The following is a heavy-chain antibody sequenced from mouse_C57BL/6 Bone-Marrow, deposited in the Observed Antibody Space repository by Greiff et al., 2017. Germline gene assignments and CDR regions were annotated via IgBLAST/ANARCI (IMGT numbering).Heavy chain of an antibody. J-gene: IGHJ4*01. CDR2: INPYNGGT. CDR1: GYTFTDYY. Sequence: VQLQQSGPVLVKPGASVKMSCKASGYTFTDYYMNWVKQSHGKSLEWIGVINPYNGGTSYNQKFKGKATLTVDKSSSTAYMELNSLTSGDSAVYYCARIYYARDYWGQGTSVTVSS. CDR3: ARIYYARDY. V-gene: IGHV1-19*01.